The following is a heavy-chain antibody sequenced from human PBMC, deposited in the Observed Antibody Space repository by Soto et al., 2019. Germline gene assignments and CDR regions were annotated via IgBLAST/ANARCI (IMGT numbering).Heavy chain of an antibody. CDR3: AREVCSGGSCYYDAFDI. D-gene: IGHD2-15*01. J-gene: IGHJ3*02. V-gene: IGHV1-46*03. CDR1: GYTFTSYY. CDR2: INPSGGST. Sequence: ASVKVSCKASGYTFTSYYMHWVRQAPGQGLEWMGIINPSGGSTSYAQKFQGRVTMTRDTSTSTVYMELSSLRSEDTAVYYCAREVCSGGSCYYDAFDIWGQGTMVTVSS.